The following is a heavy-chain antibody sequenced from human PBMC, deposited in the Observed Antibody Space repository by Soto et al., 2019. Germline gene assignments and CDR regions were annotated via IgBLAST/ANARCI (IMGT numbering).Heavy chain of an antibody. V-gene: IGHV3-7*03. J-gene: IGHJ2*01. CDR3: ARVYGGNSNWYFDL. D-gene: IGHD4-17*01. CDR2: IKKDGSET. Sequence: EGQVVESGGGLVQPGGSLRLSCVASGFTFSSYLMNWVREAPGKGLEWVANIKKDGSETYYVDSVKGRFTISRDNAKNSLYLQMNSLSAEDTAVYFCARVYGGNSNWYFDLWGRGTLVTVSS. CDR1: GFTFSSYL.